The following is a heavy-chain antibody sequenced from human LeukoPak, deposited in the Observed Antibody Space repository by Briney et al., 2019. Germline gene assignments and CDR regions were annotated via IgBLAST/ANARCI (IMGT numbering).Heavy chain of an antibody. CDR3: ARDRVYCSGGSCYENDY. CDR1: GFTFSSYS. J-gene: IGHJ4*02. CDR2: ISSSSSYI. V-gene: IGHV3-21*01. Sequence: GGSLRLSCAASGFTFSSYSMNWVRQAPGKGLEWVSSISSSSSYIYYADSVKGRFTISRDNAKNSLYLQMNSLRAEDTAVYYCARDRVYCSGGSCYENDYWGQGTLVTVSS. D-gene: IGHD2-15*01.